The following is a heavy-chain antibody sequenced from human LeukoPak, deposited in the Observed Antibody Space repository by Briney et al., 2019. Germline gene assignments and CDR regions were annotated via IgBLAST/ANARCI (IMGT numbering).Heavy chain of an antibody. CDR1: GGSISSYY. CDR2: IYYSGST. CDR3: ASTSVVRHHPPFDY. V-gene: IGHV4-59*01. D-gene: IGHD4-23*01. Sequence: SETLSLTCTVSGGSISSYYWSWIRQPPGKGLEWIGYIYYSGSTNYNPSLKSRVTISVDTSKNQFSLKLSSVTAADTAVYYCASTSVVRHHPPFDYWGQGTLVTVSS. J-gene: IGHJ4*02.